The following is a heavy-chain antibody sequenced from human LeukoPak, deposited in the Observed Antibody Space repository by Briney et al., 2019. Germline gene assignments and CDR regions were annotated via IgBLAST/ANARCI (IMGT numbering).Heavy chain of an antibody. CDR2: MNPNSGNT. CDR3: ARLGELSSDDY. D-gene: IGHD3-16*02. Sequence: GASVKISCKASGYTFTSYDINWVRQATGQGPEWMGWMNPNSGNTGYAQKFRGGVSITRNTSISTAYMELSSLVSEDTAVYYCARLGELSSDDYWGQGTLVTVSS. V-gene: IGHV1-8*03. J-gene: IGHJ4*02. CDR1: GYTFTSYD.